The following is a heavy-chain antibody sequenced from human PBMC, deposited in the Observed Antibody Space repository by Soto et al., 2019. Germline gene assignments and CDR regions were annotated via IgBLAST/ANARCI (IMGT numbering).Heavy chain of an antibody. V-gene: IGHV1-3*01. CDR3: ARDAGDSSGYPLDY. CDR1: GYTFTSYA. Sequence: AASVKVSCKASGYTFTSYAMHWVRQAPGQRLEWMGWINAGNGNTKYSQKFQGRVTITRDTSASTAYMELSSLRSEDTAVYYCARDAGDSSGYPLDYWGQGTLVTVSS. J-gene: IGHJ4*02. D-gene: IGHD3-22*01. CDR2: INAGNGNT.